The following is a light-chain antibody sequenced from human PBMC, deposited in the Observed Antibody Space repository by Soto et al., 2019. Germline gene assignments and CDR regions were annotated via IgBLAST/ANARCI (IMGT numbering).Light chain of an antibody. Sequence: EIVSTQSPATLSLSPGERATLSCSASQSVSSSLAWYQQKPGQAPRLLIYDASNRATDIPARFSGSGSGTDFTLTINSLEPEDFAVYYCQQRSNWPRTFGQGTKLEIK. CDR3: QQRSNWPRT. V-gene: IGKV3-11*01. CDR2: DAS. CDR1: QSVSSS. J-gene: IGKJ2*01.